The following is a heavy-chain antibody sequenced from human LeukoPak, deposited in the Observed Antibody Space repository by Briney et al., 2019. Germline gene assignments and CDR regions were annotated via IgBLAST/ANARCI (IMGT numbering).Heavy chain of an antibody. V-gene: IGHV4-30-4*08. J-gene: IGHJ4*02. CDR3: ASDEQRNRFDY. Sequence: PSETLSLTCTVSGGSISSGGYYWSWIRQPPGKGLEWIGYIYYSGSTYYSPSLKSRVTISVDTSKNQFSLKLSSVTAADTAVYYCASDEQRNRFDYWGQGTLVTVSS. D-gene: IGHD1-14*01. CDR1: GGSISSGGYY. CDR2: IYYSGST.